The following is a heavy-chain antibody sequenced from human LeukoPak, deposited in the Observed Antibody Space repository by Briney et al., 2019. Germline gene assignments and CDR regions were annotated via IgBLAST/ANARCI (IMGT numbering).Heavy chain of an antibody. CDR2: IYYSGST. CDR3: ARDQYDFWSGYYTGGAFDI. J-gene: IGHJ3*02. V-gene: IGHV4-39*07. D-gene: IGHD3-3*01. CDR1: GGSISSSSYY. Sequence: SETLSLTCTVSGGSISSSSYYWGWIRQPPGKGLEWTGSIYYSGSTYYNPSLKSRVTISVDTSKNQFSLKLSSVTAADTAVYYCARDQYDFWSGYYTGGAFDIWGQGTMVTVSS.